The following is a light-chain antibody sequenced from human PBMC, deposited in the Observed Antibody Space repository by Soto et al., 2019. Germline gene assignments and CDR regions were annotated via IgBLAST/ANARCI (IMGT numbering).Light chain of an antibody. CDR3: QQYGNSPPT. Sequence: EIVLTQSPGTLSLSPGERATLSCRASQSVSSMFFAWYQRKPGQAPRLLIFATSNRATGIPDSFSGSGSGTDFTLTISRLEPEDFALYYCQQYGNSPPTFGQGTKVEMK. CDR2: ATS. CDR1: QSVSSMF. V-gene: IGKV3-20*01. J-gene: IGKJ2*01.